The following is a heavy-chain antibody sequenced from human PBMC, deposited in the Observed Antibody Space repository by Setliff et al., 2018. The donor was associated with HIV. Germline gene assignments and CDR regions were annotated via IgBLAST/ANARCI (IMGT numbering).Heavy chain of an antibody. CDR1: GYTFTSYA. CDR3: ARGRGRYYDSRSYLDY. V-gene: IGHV1-3*01. CDR2: IHAGNGDT. D-gene: IGHD3-22*01. J-gene: IGHJ4*02. Sequence: ASVKVSCKASGYTFTSYAIHWVRQAPGQRLEWMGWIHAGNGDTKYSQKFQGRVTITRDTSANTAYMEVSSLRSEDTAVYYCARGRGRYYDSRSYLDYWGQGTLVTVSS.